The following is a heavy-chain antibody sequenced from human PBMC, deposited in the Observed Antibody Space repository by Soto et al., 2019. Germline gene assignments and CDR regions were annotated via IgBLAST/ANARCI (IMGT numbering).Heavy chain of an antibody. J-gene: IGHJ4*02. V-gene: IGHV3-23*01. CDR1: GFTLSSYA. Sequence: EVQLLESGGGLVQPGGSLRLSCAASGFTLSSYAMSWVRQAPGKGLEWVSGFSGSAGGTYYADSVKGRFTISRDNSKNTLYLQMHSLRDEDTALYYCAKDRRESSGWYEGVPSDYWGQGTLVTVSS. CDR2: FSGSAGGT. CDR3: AKDRRESSGWYEGVPSDY. D-gene: IGHD6-19*01.